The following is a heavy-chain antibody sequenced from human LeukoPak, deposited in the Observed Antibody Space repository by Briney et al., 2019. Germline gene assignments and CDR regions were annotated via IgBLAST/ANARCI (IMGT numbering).Heavy chain of an antibody. D-gene: IGHD2-2*01. CDR1: GFSFNSYT. V-gene: IGHV3-21*01. J-gene: IGHJ4*02. CDR2: ISTSSTYI. Sequence: GGSLRLSCAASGFSFNSYTMNWVRQAPGKGLAWVSSISTSSTYIKYADSVTGRFTISRDNAKNSLYLQMNSLRDEDTAVHYCARDRCTSTSGYAGEYWGQGSLVTVSS. CDR3: ARDRCTSTSGYAGEY.